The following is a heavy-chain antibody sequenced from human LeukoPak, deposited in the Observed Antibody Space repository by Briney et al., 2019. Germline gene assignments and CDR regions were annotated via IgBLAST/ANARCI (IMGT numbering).Heavy chain of an antibody. CDR2: ISSNGDNT. J-gene: IGHJ4*02. CDR3: VQAYSGTYYGH. Sequence: GGSLRLSCSASGFTLSNYAMHWVRQAPGKGLEYVSAISSNGDNTYYADSVKGRFTISRDSSKNTLHLQMSSLRAEDTAVYYCVQAYSGTYYGHWGQGTLVTVSS. D-gene: IGHD1-26*01. V-gene: IGHV3-64D*06. CDR1: GFTLSNYA.